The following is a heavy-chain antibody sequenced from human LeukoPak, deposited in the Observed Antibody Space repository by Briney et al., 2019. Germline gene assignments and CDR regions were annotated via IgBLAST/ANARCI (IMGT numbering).Heavy chain of an antibody. CDR2: IYYSGST. J-gene: IGHJ4*02. Sequence: PSETLSLTCTVSGGSISSYYWSWVRQPPGKGLEWIGYIYYSGSTNYNPSLKSRVTISVDTSKNQFSLKLSSVTAAGTAVYYCARSDYGDSFIQWGQGTLVTVSS. V-gene: IGHV4-59*01. CDR3: ARSDYGDSFIQ. D-gene: IGHD4-17*01. CDR1: GGSISSYY.